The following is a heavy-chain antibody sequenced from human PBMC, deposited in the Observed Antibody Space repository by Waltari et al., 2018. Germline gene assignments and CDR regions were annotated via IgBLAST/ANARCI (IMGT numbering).Heavy chain of an antibody. J-gene: IGHJ4*02. Sequence: QVNLVESGGGVVQPGGSLRLSCATSGFTFSNFGMHGVRQGPGKGVGWVALIGFSGIDKFYADSVRGRFTISRDNSARTLYLDMDSLRLDDTAMYYCAKDAFGNTYLDFWGQGTLVTVSS. V-gene: IGHV3-30*02. CDR2: IGFSGIDK. CDR1: GFTFSNFG. D-gene: IGHD2-2*02. CDR3: AKDAFGNTYLDF.